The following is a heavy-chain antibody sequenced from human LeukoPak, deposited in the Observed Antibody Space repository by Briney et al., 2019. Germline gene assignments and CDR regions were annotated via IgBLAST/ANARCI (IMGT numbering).Heavy chain of an antibody. V-gene: IGHV3-48*03. J-gene: IGHJ4*02. CDR1: GFTFSSYE. CDR2: ISSSGSTI. D-gene: IGHD6-19*01. CDR3: ARDSVRRYSSGWYQDYYFDY. Sequence: PGGSLRLSCAASGFTFSSYEMNWVRQAPGKGLEWVSYISSSGSTIYYADSAKGRFTISRDNAKNSLYLQMNSLRAEDTAVYYCARDSVRRYSSGWYQDYYFDYWGQGTLVTVPS.